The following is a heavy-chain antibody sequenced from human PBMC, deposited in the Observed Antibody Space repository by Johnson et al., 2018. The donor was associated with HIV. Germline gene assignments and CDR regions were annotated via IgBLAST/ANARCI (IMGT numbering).Heavy chain of an antibody. CDR1: GFTFSSYA. CDR2: ISYDGSNK. D-gene: IGHD3-22*01. CDR3: ARDWRGDSSGYYYFFSFDI. Sequence: QVQLVESGGGLVQPGGSLTLSCAASGFTFSSYAMHWVRQAPGKGLEWVAVISYDGSNKYYADSVKGRFTISRDNSKNTLYLQMNSLRAEDTAVYYCARDWRGDSSGYYYFFSFDIWGQGTMVTVSS. V-gene: IGHV3-30-3*01. J-gene: IGHJ3*02.